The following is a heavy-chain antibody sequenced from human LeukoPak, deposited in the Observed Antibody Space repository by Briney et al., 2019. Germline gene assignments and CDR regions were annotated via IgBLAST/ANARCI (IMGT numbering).Heavy chain of an antibody. CDR2: ISPNSGAT. Sequence: ASVKVSCHASGYTFTDYYVHWVRLVPGQGLEWMGRISPNSGATNYAEKFRGRVTMARDMSINTVYMEMSSLRSDDTAVYYCARDLWGWGSDYLDYWGQGTLVTVSS. J-gene: IGHJ4*02. V-gene: IGHV1-2*06. CDR3: ARDLWGWGSDYLDY. D-gene: IGHD4/OR15-4a*01. CDR1: GYTFTDYY.